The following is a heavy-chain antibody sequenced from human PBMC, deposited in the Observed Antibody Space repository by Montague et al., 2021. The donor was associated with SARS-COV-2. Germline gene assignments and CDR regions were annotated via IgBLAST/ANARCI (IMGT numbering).Heavy chain of an antibody. CDR1: GGSISSYY. Sequence: SETLSLTCSVSGGSISSYYWSWIRQPAGKGLEWIGRIYTSGSTNFNPSRKSRVTMSVDTSKNQFSLKLSAVTAADTAVYYCARDVGVPLAPPYSWFDPWGQGTLVTVSS. V-gene: IGHV4-4*07. CDR3: ARDVGVPLAPPYSWFDP. D-gene: IGHD2-2*01. J-gene: IGHJ5*02. CDR2: IYTSGST.